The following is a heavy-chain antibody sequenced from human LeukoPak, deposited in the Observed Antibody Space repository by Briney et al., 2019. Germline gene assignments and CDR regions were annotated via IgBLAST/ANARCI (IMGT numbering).Heavy chain of an antibody. D-gene: IGHD2-2*03. CDR3: ARPGGYCSSTSCPAGAFDI. Sequence: ASVKVSCKASGYTFTGYYMHWVRQAPGQGLEWMGRINPNSGGTNYAQKSQGRVTMTRDTSISTAYMELSRLRSDDTAVYYCARPGGYCSSTSCPAGAFDIWGQGTMVTVSS. CDR1: GYTFTGYY. CDR2: INPNSGGT. V-gene: IGHV1-2*06. J-gene: IGHJ3*02.